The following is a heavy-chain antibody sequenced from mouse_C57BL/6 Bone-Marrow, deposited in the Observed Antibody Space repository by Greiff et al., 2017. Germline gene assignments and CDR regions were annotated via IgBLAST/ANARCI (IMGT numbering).Heavy chain of an antibody. D-gene: IGHD2-2*01. Sequence: QVQLQQPGAELVMPGASVKLSCKASGYTFTSYWMHWVKQRPGQGLEWIGEIDPSDSDTNYNQKFKGKSTLTVDKSSSTAYMQLSSLTSEDSAVYYCASDGYDDYSMDYWGQGTSVTVSS. J-gene: IGHJ4*01. CDR2: IDPSDSDT. CDR3: ASDGYDDYSMDY. CDR1: GYTFTSYW. V-gene: IGHV1-69*01.